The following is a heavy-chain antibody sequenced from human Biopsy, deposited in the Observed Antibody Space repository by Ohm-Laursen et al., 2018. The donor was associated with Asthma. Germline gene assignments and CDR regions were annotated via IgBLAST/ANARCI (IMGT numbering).Heavy chain of an antibody. CDR3: ARSVAGYFDY. CDR2: INAGNGNT. J-gene: IGHJ4*02. Sequence: ASVKVSCKVSGYTFINYAIHWVRQAPGQRLEWMGWINAGNGNTKYSQKVQGRVTITRDTSTSTAYMDLRSVRSDDTAVYYCARSVAGYFDYWGQGTLVTVSS. V-gene: IGHV1-3*01. D-gene: IGHD6-19*01. CDR1: GYTFINYA.